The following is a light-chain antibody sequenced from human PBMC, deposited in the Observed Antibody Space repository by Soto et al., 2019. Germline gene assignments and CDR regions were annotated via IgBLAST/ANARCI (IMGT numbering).Light chain of an antibody. Sequence: EIVLTQSPGTLSLSPGERATLSCRASQSVSSSYLAWYQQKPGQAPRLLIYGASSRATGIPDRFSGSGSGTDFTLTISRLEPEDFAVYFCQHYDSSPPTFGQGTKVDIK. CDR3: QHYDSSPPT. V-gene: IGKV3-20*01. CDR1: QSVSSSY. J-gene: IGKJ1*01. CDR2: GAS.